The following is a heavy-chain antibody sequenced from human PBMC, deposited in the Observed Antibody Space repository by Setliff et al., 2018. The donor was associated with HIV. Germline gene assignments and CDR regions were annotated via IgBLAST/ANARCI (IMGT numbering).Heavy chain of an antibody. D-gene: IGHD2-8*01. J-gene: IGHJ3*02. V-gene: IGHV4-61*05. CDR2: IHYSGAT. CDR1: GGSISSSSYY. Sequence: LSLTCTVSGGSISSSSYYWGWIRQPPGKGLEWIGYIHYSGATNYNPPLKSRVTISLDTSRTQFSLRLSSVTAADTAVYYCARHSPNVGVRGDAFDIWGQGTVVTVSS. CDR3: ARHSPNVGVRGDAFDI.